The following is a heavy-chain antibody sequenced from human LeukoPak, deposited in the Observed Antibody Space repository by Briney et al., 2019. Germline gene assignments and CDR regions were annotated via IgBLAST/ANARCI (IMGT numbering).Heavy chain of an antibody. CDR3: AKWPYYGSGDDY. V-gene: IGHV3-23*01. D-gene: IGHD3-10*01. J-gene: IGHJ4*02. CDR2: ISGSGDST. Sequence: AGGSLRLSCAGSGFTFSTYGMSWVRQAPNKGLEWLSTISGSGDSTYYADSVKGRFTISRDNSKNTLFLQMNSLRAEDTAIYYCAKWPYYGSGDDYWGQGTLVTVSS. CDR1: GFTFSTYG.